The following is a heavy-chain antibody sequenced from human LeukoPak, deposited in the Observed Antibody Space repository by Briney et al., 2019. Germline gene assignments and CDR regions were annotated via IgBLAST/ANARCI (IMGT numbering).Heavy chain of an antibody. CDR3: ARRGMVRVKSFDY. Sequence: PSETLSLTCTVSGGSISSSSYYWGWIRQPPGKGLEWIGSIYYSGSTYYNPSLKSRVTISVDTSKNQFSLKLSSVTAADTAVYYCARRGMVRVKSFDYWGQGTLVTVSS. D-gene: IGHD3-10*01. J-gene: IGHJ4*02. V-gene: IGHV4-39*07. CDR1: GGSISSSSYY. CDR2: IYYSGST.